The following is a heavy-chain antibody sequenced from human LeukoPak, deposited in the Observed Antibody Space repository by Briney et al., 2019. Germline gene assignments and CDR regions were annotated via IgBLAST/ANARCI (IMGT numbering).Heavy chain of an antibody. V-gene: IGHV1-69*13. J-gene: IGHJ3*02. CDR3: ARDGDSSSWSLGSAFDI. CDR1: GGTFSSYA. Sequence: SVKVSCKASGGTFSSYAISWVRQAPGQGLEWMGGIIPIFGTANYAQKFQGRVTITADESTSTAYMELSSLRSEDTAVYYCARDGDSSSWSLGSAFDIWGQRTMVTVSS. D-gene: IGHD6-13*01. CDR2: IIPIFGTA.